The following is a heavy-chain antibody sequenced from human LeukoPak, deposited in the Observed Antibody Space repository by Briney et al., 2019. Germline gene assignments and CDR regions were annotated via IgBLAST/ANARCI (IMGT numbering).Heavy chain of an antibody. D-gene: IGHD6-13*01. J-gene: IGHJ4*02. CDR1: GFIFSPYA. CDR2: ISSEGKTT. Sequence: GGSLRLSCSASGFIFSPYAMHWVRQAPGKGLEYVSSISSEGKTTYYADSVKGRFTISRDNSKNTLYLQMSSLRPEDTAVYFCVKDRWVDHWGQGTLVTVSS. V-gene: IGHV3-64D*06. CDR3: VKDRWVDH.